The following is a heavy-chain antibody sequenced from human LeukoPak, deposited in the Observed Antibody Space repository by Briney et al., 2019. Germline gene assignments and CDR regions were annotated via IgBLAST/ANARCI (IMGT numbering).Heavy chain of an antibody. Sequence: GESLKISCKGSGYSFTSYWIGWVRQMPGKGLEWMGIIYPGDSDTRYSPSFQGQVTISADKSISTAYLQWSSLKASDTAMYYCARGRRDYDILTEAWFDPWGQGTLVTVSS. J-gene: IGHJ5*02. V-gene: IGHV5-51*01. CDR2: IYPGDSDT. CDR3: ARGRRDYDILTEAWFDP. D-gene: IGHD3-9*01. CDR1: GYSFTSYW.